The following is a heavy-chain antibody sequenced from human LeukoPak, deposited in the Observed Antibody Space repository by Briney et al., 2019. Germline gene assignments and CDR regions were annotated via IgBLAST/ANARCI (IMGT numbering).Heavy chain of an antibody. CDR1: GYTFTSNY. CDR2: INPSGGST. CDR3: ARGPRITLVRGGQWYYYMDV. J-gene: IGHJ6*03. Sequence: ASVTVSCKASGYTFTSNYTNWVRHAPGQGLEWMGLINPSGGSTNYAQTCQGRLTMTRDTSTSTVYMELSSLRSEDTAVYYCARGPRITLVRGGQWYYYMDVWGKGTTVTVSS. V-gene: IGHV1-46*01. D-gene: IGHD3-10*01.